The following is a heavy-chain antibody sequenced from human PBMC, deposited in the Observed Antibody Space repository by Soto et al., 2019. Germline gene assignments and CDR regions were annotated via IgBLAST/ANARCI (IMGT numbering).Heavy chain of an antibody. CDR1: GYTFTGYY. V-gene: IGHV1-2*02. D-gene: IGHD6-13*01. CDR3: ARFVTAPSIAAAGLYDP. Sequence: GASVKVSCKASGYTFTGYYMHWVRQAPGQGLEWMGWINPNSGNTNYAQKFQGRVTMTRDTSISTAYMELRRLRSDDTAVYYCARFVTAPSIAAAGLYDPWGQGTLVTVSS. J-gene: IGHJ5*02. CDR2: INPNSGNT.